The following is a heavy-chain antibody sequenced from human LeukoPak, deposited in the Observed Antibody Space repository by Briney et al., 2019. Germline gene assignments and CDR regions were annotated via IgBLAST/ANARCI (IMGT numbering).Heavy chain of an antibody. CDR1: GGSISSGGYY. CDR2: IYYSGTT. J-gene: IGHJ6*02. V-gene: IGHV4-31*03. CDR3: ARGGYYFYYGMDV. Sequence: SETLSLTCTVSGGSISSGGYYWSWIRQLPGKGLEWIAYIYYSGTTYYNLSLMSRITISVDTSKNQFSLKLSSVTAADTAVYYCARGGYYFYYGMDVWGQGTTVTVSS.